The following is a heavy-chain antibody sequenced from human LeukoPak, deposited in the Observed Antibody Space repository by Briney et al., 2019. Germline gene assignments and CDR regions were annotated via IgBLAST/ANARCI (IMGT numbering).Heavy chain of an antibody. D-gene: IGHD6-6*01. CDR2: ISWNSDNL. CDR3: AKSTYSSSWAPVLDS. J-gene: IGHJ4*02. Sequence: GGSLRLSCAASGFTFDDYAMHWVRQVPGKGLEWVSGISWNSDNLDYADSVKGRFTISRDNAKNSLYLQMNTLRVDDTALYFCAKSTYSSSWAPVLDSWGQGTLVTVSS. CDR1: GFTFDDYA. V-gene: IGHV3-9*01.